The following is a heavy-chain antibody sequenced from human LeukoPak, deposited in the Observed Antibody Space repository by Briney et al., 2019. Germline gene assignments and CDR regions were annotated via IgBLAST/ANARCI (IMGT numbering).Heavy chain of an antibody. Sequence: ASVKVSCKASGYTFTSYAIHWVRQAPGQSPEWVGWINVGNGNTKYSQKFQGRVTITRDTSASTAYMELSSLRSEDTAVYYCARLTVTPYYFDYWGQGTLVTVSS. V-gene: IGHV1-3*01. J-gene: IGHJ4*02. D-gene: IGHD4-17*01. CDR3: ARLTVTPYYFDY. CDR2: INVGNGNT. CDR1: GYTFTSYA.